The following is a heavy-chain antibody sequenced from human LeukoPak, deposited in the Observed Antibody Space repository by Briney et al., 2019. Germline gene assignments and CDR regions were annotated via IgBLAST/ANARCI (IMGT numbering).Heavy chain of an antibody. J-gene: IGHJ3*02. CDR1: GFTFRSFG. CDR3: ERGYGGNSAAFDI. Sequence: GGSLRLSCLASGFTFRSFGMHWVRQAPGTGLEWVALISYDGSNKNYADSVKGRFTISRDNSKNILYLQMNSLRVEDTAVYFCERGYGGNSAAFDIWGQGTMVTVSS. CDR2: ISYDGSNK. V-gene: IGHV3-30*03. D-gene: IGHD4-23*01.